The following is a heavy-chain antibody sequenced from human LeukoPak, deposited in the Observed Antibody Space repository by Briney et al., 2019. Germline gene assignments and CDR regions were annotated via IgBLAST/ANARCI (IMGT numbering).Heavy chain of an antibody. CDR1: GYTFTSYY. V-gene: IGHV1-46*01. D-gene: IGHD1-26*01. CDR2: INPSGGST. Sequence: GASVKVSCKASGYTFTSYYMHWVRQAPGQGLEWMGIINPSGGSTSYAQKFQGRVTMTRDMSTSTVYMELSSLRSEDTAVYYCARGDMFLVGATGDVAFDIWGQGTMVTVSS. CDR3: ARGDMFLVGATGDVAFDI. J-gene: IGHJ3*02.